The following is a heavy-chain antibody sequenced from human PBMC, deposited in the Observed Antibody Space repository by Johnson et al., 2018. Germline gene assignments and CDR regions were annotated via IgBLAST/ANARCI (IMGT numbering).Heavy chain of an antibody. CDR1: GFTFSGSA. D-gene: IGHD5-24*01. CDR2: IRSKANSYAT. V-gene: IGHV3-73*01. CDR3: SVLQWGAFDI. Sequence: QLVESGGGLVQPGGSLKLSCAASGFTFSGSALHWVRQASGQGLEWVGRIRSKANSYATAYAASVKGRFTISRDDSKNTAYLQMKSLKTEDTAVYYCSVLQWGAFDIWGQGTMVTVSS. J-gene: IGHJ3*02.